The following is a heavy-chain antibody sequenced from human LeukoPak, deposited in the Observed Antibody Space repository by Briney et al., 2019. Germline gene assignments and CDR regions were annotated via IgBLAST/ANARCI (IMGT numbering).Heavy chain of an antibody. CDR2: VTGDGATT. V-gene: IGHV3-23*01. J-gene: IGHJ4*02. CDR3: AMMQGYFDY. Sequence: PGGSLRLSCAASGFTFSGNGMSWVRQAPGKGPEWVSGVTGDGATTYYADSVKGRFTISRDNSKNTVYLQMNSLRAEDTAFYYCAMMQGYFDYWSQGTLVTVSA. CDR1: GFTFSGNG.